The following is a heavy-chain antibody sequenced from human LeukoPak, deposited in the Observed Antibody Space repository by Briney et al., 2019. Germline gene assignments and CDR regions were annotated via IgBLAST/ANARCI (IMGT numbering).Heavy chain of an antibody. V-gene: IGHV3-23*01. CDR1: GFTFSTCA. Sequence: PGGSLRLSCAASGFTFSTCAINWVRQAPGKGLEWVSAISGSGVKTYYADSVKGRFTISRGNPKNTLYLQMNSLRPEDTAVYYCAKEPRGYSFSFDIWGQGTMVTVSS. D-gene: IGHD5-18*01. CDR2: ISGSGVKT. CDR3: AKEPRGYSFSFDI. J-gene: IGHJ3*02.